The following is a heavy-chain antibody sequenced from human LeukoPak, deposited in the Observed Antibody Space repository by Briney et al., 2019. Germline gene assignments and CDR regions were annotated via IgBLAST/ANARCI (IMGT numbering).Heavy chain of an antibody. Sequence: SETLSLTCTVSGGSISSYYWSWIRQPPGKGLEWIAYIYYSGSTNYNPSLKSRVTISVDTSKNQFSLKLSSVTAADTAVYYCARVWTDYYGSGSFDYWGQGTLVTVSS. CDR3: ARVWTDYYGSGSFDY. CDR1: GGSISSYY. J-gene: IGHJ4*02. CDR2: IYYSGST. D-gene: IGHD3-10*01. V-gene: IGHV4-59*01.